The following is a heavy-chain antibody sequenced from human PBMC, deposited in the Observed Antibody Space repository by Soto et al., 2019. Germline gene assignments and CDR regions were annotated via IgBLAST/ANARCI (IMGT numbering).Heavy chain of an antibody. Sequence: EVQLVESGGGLVQPGRSLRLSCAASGFTFDDYAMHWVRQAPGKGLEYVSGISWNSGSIAYADSVKGRFTISRDNAKNSLYMQMNSLRPEDTALYYCAKAYTVTPTPYGMDVWGRGTTVTVSS. CDR2: ISWNSGSI. V-gene: IGHV3-9*01. J-gene: IGHJ6*04. D-gene: IGHD4-17*01. CDR1: GFTFDDYA. CDR3: AKAYTVTPTPYGMDV.